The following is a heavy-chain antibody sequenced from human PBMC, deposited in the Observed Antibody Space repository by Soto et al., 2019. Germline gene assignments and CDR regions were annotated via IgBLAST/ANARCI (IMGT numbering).Heavy chain of an antibody. CDR3: ANREESGILGF. Sequence: EVQLLESGGGLVQPGGSLRLSCTASGFTFSTYAMMWVRQAPGKGLEWVSSISGSGGSTYYADSVYGRFTISRDNAKNTLYFEMNSLRAEDTAVYYGANREESGILGFWGQGTLVTVSS. D-gene: IGHD3-10*01. CDR2: ISGSGGST. J-gene: IGHJ4*02. CDR1: GFTFSTYA. V-gene: IGHV3-23*01.